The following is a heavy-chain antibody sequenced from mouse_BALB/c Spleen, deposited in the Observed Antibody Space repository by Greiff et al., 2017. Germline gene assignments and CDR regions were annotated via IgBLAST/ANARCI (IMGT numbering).Heavy chain of an antibody. D-gene: IGHD1-1*01. CDR2: INSNGGST. J-gene: IGHJ1*01. Sequence: EVQGVESGGGLVQPGGSLKLSCAASGFTFSSYGMSWVRQTPDKRLELVATINSNGGSTYYPDSVKGRFTISRDNAKNTLYLQMSSLKSEDTAMYYCARENGYYYGRWYFDVWGAGTTVTVSS. CDR3: ARENGYYYGRWYFDV. V-gene: IGHV5-6-3*01. CDR1: GFTFSSYG.